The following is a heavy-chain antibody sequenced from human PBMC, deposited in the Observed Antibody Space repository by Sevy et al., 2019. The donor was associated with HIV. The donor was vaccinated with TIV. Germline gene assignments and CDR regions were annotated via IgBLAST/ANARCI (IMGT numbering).Heavy chain of an antibody. D-gene: IGHD3-3*01. CDR2: IKQDGSEK. CDR3: ARDFEWARYDFWSGYSDY. CDR1: GFTFSSYW. V-gene: IGHV3-7*01. Sequence: GGSLRLSCAASGFTFSSYWMSWVRQAPGKGLEWVANIKQDGSEKYYVDSVKGRFTISRDNAKNSLYLQMNSLRAEDTSVYYCARDFEWARYDFWSGYSDYWGQGTLVTVSS. J-gene: IGHJ4*02.